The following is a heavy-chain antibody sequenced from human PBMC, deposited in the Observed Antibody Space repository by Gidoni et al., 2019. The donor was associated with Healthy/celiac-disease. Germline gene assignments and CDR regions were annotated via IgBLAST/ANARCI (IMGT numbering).Heavy chain of an antibody. CDR3: AKERRLRHGAYYYDSSGFVFDY. V-gene: IGHV3-30*18. J-gene: IGHJ4*02. CDR2: ISYEGSNK. CDR1: GFTFSRYG. Sequence: QVQLVESGGGVVQPGRSLRLSCAASGFTFSRYGMHWVRQAPGKGLEWVAVISYEGSNKYYADAVKGRFTISRDNSKNTLYLQMNSLRAEDTAVYYCAKERRLRHGAYYYDSSGFVFDYWGQGTLVTVSS. D-gene: IGHD3-22*01.